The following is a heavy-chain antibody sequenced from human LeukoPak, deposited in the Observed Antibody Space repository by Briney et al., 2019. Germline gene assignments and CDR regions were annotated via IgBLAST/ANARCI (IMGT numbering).Heavy chain of an antibody. CDR3: ATTMTGSPDDY. Sequence: PSETLSLTCTVSGGSISSGGYYWSWIRQHPGKGLEWIGYTYYSGSTYYNPSLKSRVTISVDTSKNQFSLKLSSVTAADTAVYYCATTMTGSPDDYWGQGTLVTVSS. J-gene: IGHJ4*02. V-gene: IGHV4-31*03. D-gene: IGHD1-14*01. CDR1: GGSISSGGYY. CDR2: TYYSGST.